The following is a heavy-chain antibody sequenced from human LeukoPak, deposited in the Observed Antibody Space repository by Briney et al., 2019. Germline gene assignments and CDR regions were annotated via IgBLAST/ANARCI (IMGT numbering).Heavy chain of an antibody. CDR3: ARDVTSYYYYMDV. J-gene: IGHJ6*03. D-gene: IGHD3-16*02. CDR1: GFTFSSYW. CDR2: IKQDGSEK. V-gene: IGHV3-7*01. Sequence: GGSLRLSCAASGFTFSSYWMSWVRQAPGKGLEWVANIKQDGSEKYYVDSVKGRFTISRDNAKNSLYLQMNSLRAEDTAVYYCARDVTSYYYYMDVWGKGTTVTVSS.